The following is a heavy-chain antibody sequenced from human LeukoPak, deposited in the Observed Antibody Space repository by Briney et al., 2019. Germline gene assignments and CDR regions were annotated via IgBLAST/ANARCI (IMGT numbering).Heavy chain of an antibody. Sequence: SETLSLTCTVSGGSIGSNYWTWIRQPPGKGLEYIGYIYYTGGTNYNPSLKSRVTISVDTSKNQFSLKLTSVTAADTAVYFCAKYGNSGWVIDSWGQGTLVTVSS. CDR2: IYYTGGT. CDR3: AKYGNSGWVIDS. CDR1: GGSIGSNY. J-gene: IGHJ4*02. V-gene: IGHV4-59*08. D-gene: IGHD6-19*01.